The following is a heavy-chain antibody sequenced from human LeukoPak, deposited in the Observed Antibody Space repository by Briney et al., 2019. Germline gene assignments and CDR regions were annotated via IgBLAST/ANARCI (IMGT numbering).Heavy chain of an antibody. D-gene: IGHD3-10*01. CDR3: ARDAATGSRDQLARHFDY. CDR1: GGTFSSYT. V-gene: IGHV1-69*02. Sequence: GASVKVSCKASGGTFSSYTISWVRQAPGQGLEWMRRIIPILGIANYAQKFQGRVTVTADKSTSTAYMELSSLRSEDTAVYYCARDAATGSRDQLARHFDYWGQGTLVTVSS. J-gene: IGHJ4*02. CDR2: IIPILGIA.